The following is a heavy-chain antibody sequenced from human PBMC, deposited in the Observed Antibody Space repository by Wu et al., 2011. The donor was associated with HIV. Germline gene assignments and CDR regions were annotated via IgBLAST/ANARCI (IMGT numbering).Heavy chain of an antibody. J-gene: IGHJ6*02. CDR1: GGTFNSHV. D-gene: IGHD7-27*01. CDR3: ARDGVMTGDGSYYYYSGMDV. V-gene: IGHV1-69*01. CDR2: TIPLFGQT. Sequence: QVQLEQSGSEVKRPGSSVKVSCKASGGTFNSHVINWVRQAPGQGLEWMGGTIPLFGQTNYAQKFQGRVTITTDASTRTVYMQLSSLRSEDTAVYYCARDGVMTGDGSYYYYSGMDVWGQGTTVTVSS.